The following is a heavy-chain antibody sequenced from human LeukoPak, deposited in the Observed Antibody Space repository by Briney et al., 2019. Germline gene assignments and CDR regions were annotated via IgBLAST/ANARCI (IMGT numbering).Heavy chain of an antibody. D-gene: IGHD2-8*01. J-gene: IGHJ5*02. CDR3: ARAVDCTNGVCYNGSWFDP. Sequence: SETLSLTCAVSGYSISSGYYWGWIRQPPGKGREWIGSIYYSGSTYYNPSLKSRVTISVDTSKNQFSLKLSSVTAADTAVYYCARAVDCTNGVCYNGSWFDPWGQGTLVTVSS. CDR2: IYYSGST. V-gene: IGHV4-38-2*01. CDR1: GYSISSGYY.